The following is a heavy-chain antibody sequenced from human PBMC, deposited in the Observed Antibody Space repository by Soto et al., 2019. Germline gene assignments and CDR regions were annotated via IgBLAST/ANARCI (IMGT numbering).Heavy chain of an antibody. D-gene: IGHD5-18*01. J-gene: IGHJ4*02. CDR3: ARAELWLEY. CDR2: IFYSGGT. V-gene: IGHV4-30-4*01. CDR1: GGSVSSGDYY. Sequence: PSETLSLTCTVSGGSVSSGDYYWSWIRQPPGKGLEWIGYIFYSGGTYYNPSLKSRVTISVDTSKNQFSLKLSSVTAADTAVYYCARAELWLEYWGQGTLVTVSS.